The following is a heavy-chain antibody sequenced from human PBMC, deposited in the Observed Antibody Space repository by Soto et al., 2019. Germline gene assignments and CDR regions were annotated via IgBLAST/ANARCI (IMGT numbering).Heavy chain of an antibody. V-gene: IGHV3-9*01. CDR2: LSWNSGFS. Sequence: SLRLSCGGSGXSFDDYTMQWVRQAPGKRPEWVASLSWNSGFSGYADSVKGRFTISSDNAQRYVHLQMNNIRTDDTALSYCAKGRGTIVVTGAYDIWDQGTMVTVSS. CDR1: GXSFDDYT. D-gene: IGHD6-19*01. J-gene: IGHJ6*02. CDR3: AKGRGTIVVTGAYDI.